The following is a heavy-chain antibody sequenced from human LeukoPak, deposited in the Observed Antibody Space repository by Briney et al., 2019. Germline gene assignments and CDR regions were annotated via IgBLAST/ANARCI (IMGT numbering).Heavy chain of an antibody. D-gene: IGHD2-2*01. J-gene: IGHJ4*02. CDR1: GFTFSSYS. CDR2: ISSSSSYI. CDR3: ARDKRLPAGVPAAKIDY. Sequence: GGSLRLSCAASGFTFSSYSMNWVRQAPGKGLEWVSSISSSSSYIYYADSVKGRFTISRDNAKNSLYLQMNSLRAEDTAVYYCARDKRLPAGVPAAKIDYWGQGTLVTVSS. V-gene: IGHV3-21*01.